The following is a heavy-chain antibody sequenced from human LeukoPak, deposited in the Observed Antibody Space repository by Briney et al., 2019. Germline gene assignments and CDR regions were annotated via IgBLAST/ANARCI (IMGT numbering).Heavy chain of an antibody. V-gene: IGHV3-33*08. CDR1: GFTFSSYG. Sequence: GGSLRLSCAASGFTFSSYGMHWVRQAPGKGLEWVAVIWYDGSNKYYADSVKGRFTISRDNSKNTLYLQMNSLRAEDTAVYYCAREIGYSSSSGANYYYGMDVWGQGTTVTVSS. CDR3: AREIGYSSSSGANYYYGMDV. D-gene: IGHD6-6*01. CDR2: IWYDGSNK. J-gene: IGHJ6*02.